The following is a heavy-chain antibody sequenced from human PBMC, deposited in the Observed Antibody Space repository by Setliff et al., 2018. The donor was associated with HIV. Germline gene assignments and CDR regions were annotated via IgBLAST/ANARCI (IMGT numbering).Heavy chain of an antibody. CDR3: AREDSGSYFSDY. D-gene: IGHD1-26*01. J-gene: IGHJ4*02. V-gene: IGHV3-74*01. CDR1: GFTFNTYA. CDR2: INSDGSST. Sequence: PGGSLRLSCAASGFTFNTYAMSWVRQAPGKGLEWVSRINSDGSSTTYADSVKGRFTISRDNAKNTLYLQMNSLRAEDTAVYYCAREDSGSYFSDYWGQGTLVTVSS.